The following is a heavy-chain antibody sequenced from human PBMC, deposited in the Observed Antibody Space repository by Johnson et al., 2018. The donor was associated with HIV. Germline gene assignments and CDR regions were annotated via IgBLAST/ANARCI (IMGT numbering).Heavy chain of an antibody. D-gene: IGHD1-26*01. CDR2: IRYDGSNK. V-gene: IGHV3-30*02. CDR1: GFTFSNYG. Sequence: QVHLVESGGGLVQPGGSLRLSCAASGFTFSNYGMHWVRQAPGKGLEWVAFIRYDGSNKYYADSVKGRFTISRDNSKNTLYLQMNSLRAEDTAVYYCAKDRGSYYFYAFDIWGQGTMVTVSS. CDR3: AKDRGSYYFYAFDI. J-gene: IGHJ3*02.